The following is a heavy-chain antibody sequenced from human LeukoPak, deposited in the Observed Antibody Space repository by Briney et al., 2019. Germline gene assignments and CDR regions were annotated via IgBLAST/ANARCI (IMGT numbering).Heavy chain of an antibody. CDR3: AREGINKDAFDI. CDR1: GFTFSSYS. CDR2: ISSSSSYI. D-gene: IGHD3-10*01. V-gene: IGHV3-21*01. J-gene: IGHJ3*02. Sequence: GGSLRLSCAASGFTFSSYSMNWVRQAPGKGLEWVSSISSSSSYIYYADSVKGRFTISRDNAKNTLYLQMNSLRAEDTAVYYCAREGINKDAFDIWGQGTMVTVSS.